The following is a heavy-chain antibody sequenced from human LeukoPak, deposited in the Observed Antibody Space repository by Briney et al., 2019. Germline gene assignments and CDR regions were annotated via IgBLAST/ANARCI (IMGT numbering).Heavy chain of an antibody. J-gene: IGHJ4*02. V-gene: IGHV3-11*04. Sequence: PGGSLRLSCAASGFTFSDYYMTWFRQAPGKGLEWVSYISSRGTNIYYADSVKGRFTISRDNAKNSLFLQMNSLRAEDTAVYYCARGLGLSGRYSGYDGDDYFDYWGQGTLVTVSS. CDR3: ARGLGLSGRYSGYDGDDYFDY. D-gene: IGHD5-12*01. CDR1: GFTFSDYY. CDR2: ISSRGTNI.